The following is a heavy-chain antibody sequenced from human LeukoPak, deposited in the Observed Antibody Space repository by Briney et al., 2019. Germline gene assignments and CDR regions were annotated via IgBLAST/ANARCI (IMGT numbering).Heavy chain of an antibody. V-gene: IGHV1-69*10. CDR3: ARAGSGIFYYYYYYMDV. CDR2: IIPILGTA. D-gene: IGHD3-10*01. CDR1: GGTFSSYA. J-gene: IGHJ6*03. Sequence: SVKVSCKASGGTFSSYAISWVRQAPGQGLEWMGVIIPILGTANYAQKFQGRVTMTRDTSTSTVYMELSSLRSEDTAVYYCARAGSGIFYYYYYYMDVSGKGTTVTVSS.